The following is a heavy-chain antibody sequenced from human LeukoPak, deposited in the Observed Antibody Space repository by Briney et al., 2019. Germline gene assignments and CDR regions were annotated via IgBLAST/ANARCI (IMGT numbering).Heavy chain of an antibody. V-gene: IGHV3-48*01. J-gene: IGHJ4*02. CDR2: ISSSSSTI. CDR1: GFTFSSYS. CDR3: AKDLERHIVVVTASAVDY. D-gene: IGHD2-21*02. Sequence: GGSLRLSCAASGFTFSSYSMNWVRQAPGKGLEWVSYISSSSSTIYYADSVKGRFTISRDNSKNTLYLQMNSLRAEDTAVYYCAKDLERHIVVVTASAVDYWGQGTLVTVSS.